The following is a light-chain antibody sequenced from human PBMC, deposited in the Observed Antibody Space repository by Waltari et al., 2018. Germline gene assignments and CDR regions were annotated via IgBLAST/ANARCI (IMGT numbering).Light chain of an antibody. V-gene: IGKV1-5*03. Sequence: IQMTQSPSTLSASVGYIFPLTCRAIPSISILCAFYQQNPGKAPKLLIYKASSLESGLKLRCRGSGYWKELPIKIRRLQPDDFATYYFQQYYSYSPWTFGQGTKVEIK. J-gene: IGKJ1*01. CDR2: KAS. CDR1: PSISIL. CDR3: QQYYSYSPWT.